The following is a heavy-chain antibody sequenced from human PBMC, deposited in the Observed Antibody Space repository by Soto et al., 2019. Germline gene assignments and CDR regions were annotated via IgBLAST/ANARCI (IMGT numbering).Heavy chain of an antibody. V-gene: IGHV4-31*03. D-gene: IGHD3-10*01. CDR2: IYYSGST. Sequence: QVQLQESGPGLVKPSQTLSLTCTVSGGSISSGGYYWSWIRQHPGKGLEWIGYIYYSGSTYYNPSLQCRVTISVDPSKNQFSLKLSSVTAADTAVYYCATYGSGTYKPTTFDYWGQGTLVTVSS. CDR3: ATYGSGTYKPTTFDY. J-gene: IGHJ4*02. CDR1: GGSISSGGYY.